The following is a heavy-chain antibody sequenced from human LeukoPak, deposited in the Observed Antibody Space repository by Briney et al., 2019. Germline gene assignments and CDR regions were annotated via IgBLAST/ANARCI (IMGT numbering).Heavy chain of an antibody. Sequence: ASVKVSCKASGYTFTGCYMHWVRQAPGQGLEWMGWINPNSGGTNYAQKFQGRVTMSRDTSISTAYMELSRLRSDDTAVYYCARGYCSSTSCYNWFDPWGQGTLVTVSS. CDR2: INPNSGGT. D-gene: IGHD2-2*01. CDR3: ARGYCSSTSCYNWFDP. J-gene: IGHJ5*02. V-gene: IGHV1-2*02. CDR1: GYTFTGCY.